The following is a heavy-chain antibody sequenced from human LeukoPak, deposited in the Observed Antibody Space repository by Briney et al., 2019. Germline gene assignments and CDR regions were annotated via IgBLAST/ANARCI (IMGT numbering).Heavy chain of an antibody. J-gene: IGHJ4*02. CDR1: DGSISSSSYY. V-gene: IGHV4-39*07. D-gene: IGHD5-18*01. CDR3: ARDSRTGAMVRGFDY. CDR2: IYYSGST. Sequence: SETLSRTCTVADGSISSSSYYWGWIRQPPGKWLEWIGSIYYSGSTYYNPSLKSRVTISVDTSKNQFSLKLSSVTAADTAVYYCARDSRTGAMVRGFDYWGQGTLVTVSS.